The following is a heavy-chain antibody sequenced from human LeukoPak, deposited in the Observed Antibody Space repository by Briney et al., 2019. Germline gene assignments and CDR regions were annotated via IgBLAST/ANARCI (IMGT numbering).Heavy chain of an antibody. CDR1: GFTFTSSA. CDR3: AASTPDFWSGYRYYYYGMDV. D-gene: IGHD3-3*01. Sequence: ASVKVSCKASGFTFTSSAMQWVRQARGQRLEWIGWIVVGSGNTNYAQKFQERVTITRDMSTSTAYVELSSLRSEDTAVYYCAASTPDFWSGYRYYYYGMDVWGQGTTVTVSS. V-gene: IGHV1-58*02. CDR2: IVVGSGNT. J-gene: IGHJ6*02.